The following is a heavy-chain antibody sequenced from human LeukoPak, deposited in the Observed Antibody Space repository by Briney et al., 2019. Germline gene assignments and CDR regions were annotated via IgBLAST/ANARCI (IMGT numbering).Heavy chain of an antibody. Sequence: GGSLRLSCEASDFTFSNSWMSWVRQAPGKGLEWVANIKQDGSKKYYVDSVKGRFTVSRDNARNSLFLQMNSLRAEDTAVYYFARDSPRGDLDYWGQGTLVTVSS. V-gene: IGHV3-7*01. CDR3: ARDSPRGDLDY. J-gene: IGHJ4*02. CDR1: DFTFSNSW. CDR2: IKQDGSKK. D-gene: IGHD4-17*01.